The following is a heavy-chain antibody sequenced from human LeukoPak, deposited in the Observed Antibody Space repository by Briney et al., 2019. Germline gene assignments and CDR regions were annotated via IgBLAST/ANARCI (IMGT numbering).Heavy chain of an antibody. V-gene: IGHV1-8*01. CDR1: GYTFTSYD. CDR3: VMTMWIQLWLYAFDI. D-gene: IGHD5-18*01. Sequence: ASVKVSCKASGYTFTSYDINWVRQATGQGLEWMGWMNPNSGNTGYAQKFQGRVTMTRNTSISTAYMELSSLRSEDTAVYYCVMTMWIQLWLYAFDIWGQGTMVTVSS. CDR2: MNPNSGNT. J-gene: IGHJ3*02.